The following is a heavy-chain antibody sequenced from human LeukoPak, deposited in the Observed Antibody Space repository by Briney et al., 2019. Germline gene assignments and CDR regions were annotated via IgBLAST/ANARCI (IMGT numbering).Heavy chain of an antibody. D-gene: IGHD1-1*01. Sequence: PSETLSLTCAVYGGSFSGYYWSWIRQPPGKGLEWIGEINHSGSTNYNPSLKSRVTISVDTSKNQFSLKLSSVTAADTAVYYCAPYRPNFGPFDPWGQGTLVTVSS. CDR3: APYRPNFGPFDP. V-gene: IGHV4-34*01. J-gene: IGHJ5*02. CDR2: INHSGST. CDR1: GGSFSGYY.